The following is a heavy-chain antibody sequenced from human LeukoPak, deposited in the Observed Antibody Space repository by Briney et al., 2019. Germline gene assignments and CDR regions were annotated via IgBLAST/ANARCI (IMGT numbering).Heavy chain of an antibody. J-gene: IGHJ4*02. CDR1: GFTFNNFA. CDR2: IKEDGSEK. D-gene: IGHD5-18*01. V-gene: IGHV3-7*01. CDR3: ARDAGYGYDRFDY. Sequence: GGSLRLSCAASGFTFNNFAMTWVRQTPGKGLEWVANIKEDGSEKNYVDSVKGRFTISRDNAKNSLYLQMNSLRAEDTAVYYCARDAGYGYDRFDYWGQGTQVTVSS.